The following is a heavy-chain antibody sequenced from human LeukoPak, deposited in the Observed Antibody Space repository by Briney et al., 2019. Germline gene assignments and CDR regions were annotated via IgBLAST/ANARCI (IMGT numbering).Heavy chain of an antibody. J-gene: IGHJ5*02. Sequence: ASVKVSCKASGYTFTSYDINWVGQATGPGVEWMGWMNPNSGNTGYAQKSQGRVTMTRNSSISTAYMELSSLRSEDTAVYYCAREVGILTGFYDWFDPWGQGTLVTVSS. D-gene: IGHD3-9*01. CDR2: MNPNSGNT. CDR3: AREVGILTGFYDWFDP. V-gene: IGHV1-8*01. CDR1: GYTFTSYD.